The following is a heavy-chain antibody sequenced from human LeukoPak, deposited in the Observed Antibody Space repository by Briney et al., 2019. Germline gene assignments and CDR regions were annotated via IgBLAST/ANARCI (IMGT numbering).Heavy chain of an antibody. J-gene: IGHJ4*02. CDR1: GFTFSSYG. Sequence: PEGSLRLSCAASGFTFSSYGMSWVRQAPGKGLEWVSAISGSGGSTYYADSVKGRFTISRDNSKNTLYLQMNSLRAEDTAVYYCAKDRGAARGSGSYGYFDYWGQGTLVTVSS. V-gene: IGHV3-23*01. CDR3: AKDRGAARGSGSYGYFDY. D-gene: IGHD3-10*01. CDR2: ISGSGGST.